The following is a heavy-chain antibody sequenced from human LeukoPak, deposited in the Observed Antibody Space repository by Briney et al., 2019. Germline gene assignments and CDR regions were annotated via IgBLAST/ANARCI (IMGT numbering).Heavy chain of an antibody. Sequence: GGTLRLSCAASGFTFSSFAMSWIRQAPGKGLEWVSSVSTSGVGTYYADSVRGRFTISRDNSKNTLYLQMNSLRAEDTAVYYCAKDRRWSPGWFDPWGQGTLVTVSS. J-gene: IGHJ5*02. CDR3: AKDRRWSPGWFDP. CDR2: VSTSGVGT. D-gene: IGHD2-15*01. V-gene: IGHV3-23*01. CDR1: GFTFSSFA.